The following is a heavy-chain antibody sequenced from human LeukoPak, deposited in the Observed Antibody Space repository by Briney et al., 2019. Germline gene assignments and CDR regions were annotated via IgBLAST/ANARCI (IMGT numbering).Heavy chain of an antibody. V-gene: IGHV4-59*01. CDR1: GGSISSYY. CDR3: ARKDPGGGGLDY. CDR2: IYYSGST. Sequence: SETLSLTCTVSGGSISSYYWSWIRQPPGKGLEWIGYIYYSGSTNYNPSLKSRVTISVDTSKNQFSLKLSSVTAADTAVYYCARKDPGGGGLDYWGQGTLVTVSS. D-gene: IGHD2-15*01. J-gene: IGHJ4*02.